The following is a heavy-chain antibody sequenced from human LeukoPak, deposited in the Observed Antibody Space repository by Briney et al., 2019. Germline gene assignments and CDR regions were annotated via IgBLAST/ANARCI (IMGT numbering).Heavy chain of an antibody. Sequence: GGSLRLSCAASGFTFSSYSMNWVRQAPGKGLEWVSSISSSSSYIYYADSVKGRFTISRDNAKNSLYLQMNSLRAEDTAVYYCAKTPGDYALYYFDYWGQGTLVTVSS. CDR1: GFTFSSYS. CDR3: AKTPGDYALYYFDY. CDR2: ISSSSSYI. V-gene: IGHV3-21*04. J-gene: IGHJ4*02. D-gene: IGHD4-17*01.